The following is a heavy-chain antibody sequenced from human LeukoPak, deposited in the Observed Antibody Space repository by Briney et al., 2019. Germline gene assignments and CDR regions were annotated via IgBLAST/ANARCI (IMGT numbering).Heavy chain of an antibody. CDR1: GGSIKSHF. CDR2: IFHSGST. J-gene: IGHJ5*02. CDR3: AKNDYTRFDP. V-gene: IGHV4-59*08. Sequence: KASETLSLTCTVSGGSIKSHFWSWVRQPPGKRLEWIGYIFHSGSTNYNPSLKSRVTISVDTSKNQFSLRLSSVTAADTAVYYCAKNDYTRFDPWGQGTLVTVSS. D-gene: IGHD4-11*01.